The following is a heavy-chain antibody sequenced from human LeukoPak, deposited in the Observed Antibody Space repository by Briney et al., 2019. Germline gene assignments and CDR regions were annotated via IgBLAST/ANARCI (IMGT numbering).Heavy chain of an antibody. Sequence: SETLSLTCAVSGYSISSGYYWGWIRQPPGKGLEWIGSIYHSGSTYYSPSLKSRVTISVDTSKNQFSLKLSSVTAADTAVYYCARDSPLSSTKDNWFDPWGQGTLVTVSS. CDR1: GYSISSGYY. CDR2: IYHSGST. J-gene: IGHJ5*02. V-gene: IGHV4-38-2*02. D-gene: IGHD2-2*01. CDR3: ARDSPLSSTKDNWFDP.